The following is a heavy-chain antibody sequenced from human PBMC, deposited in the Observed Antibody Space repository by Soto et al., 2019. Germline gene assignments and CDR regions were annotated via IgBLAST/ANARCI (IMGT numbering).Heavy chain of an antibody. CDR3: ARDRVAVAVGDA. CDR2: ISHSGST. CDR1: GGSVSSGDYY. D-gene: IGHD2-15*01. J-gene: IGHJ5*02. Sequence: QVQLQESGPGLVKASQTLSLTCNVSGGSVSSGDYYWSWIRQPPGKGLEWIGYISHSGSTYSNPSLKGRLAMSIDTSKNQFSLQLSSVTAADTAVYFCARDRVAVAVGDAWGPGTLVTVSS. V-gene: IGHV4-30-4*01.